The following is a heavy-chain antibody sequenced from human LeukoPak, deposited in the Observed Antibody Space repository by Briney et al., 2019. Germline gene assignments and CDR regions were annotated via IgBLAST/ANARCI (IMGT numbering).Heavy chain of an antibody. V-gene: IGHV3-53*01. D-gene: IGHD5-24*01. CDR1: GFTFSSYW. CDR2: IYSGGST. Sequence: GGSLRLSCAASGFTFSSYWMSWVRQAPGEGLEWVSVIYSGGSTYYADSVKGRFTISRDNSKNTLYLQMNRLRAEDTAVYYCARGDGYNSYYFDYWGQGTLVTVSS. J-gene: IGHJ4*02. CDR3: ARGDGYNSYYFDY.